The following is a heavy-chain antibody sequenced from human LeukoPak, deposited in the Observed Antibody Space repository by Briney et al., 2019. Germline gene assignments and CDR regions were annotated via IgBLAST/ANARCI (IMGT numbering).Heavy chain of an antibody. CDR3: ATSGIAVAHYFDY. CDR1: GFTFSSYA. D-gene: IGHD6-19*01. CDR2: ISYDGSNK. V-gene: IGHV3-30-3*01. J-gene: IGHJ4*02. Sequence: PGGSLRLSCAASGFTFSSYAMHWVRQAPGKGLEWVAVISYDGSNKYYADSVKGRFTISRDNSKNTLYLQMNSLRAEDTAVYYCATSGIAVAHYFDYWGQGTLVTVSS.